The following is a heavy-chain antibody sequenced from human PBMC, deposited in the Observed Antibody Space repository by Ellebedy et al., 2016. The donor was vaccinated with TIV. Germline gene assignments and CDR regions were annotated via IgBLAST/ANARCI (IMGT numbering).Heavy chain of an antibody. V-gene: IGHV3-23*01. Sequence: GESLKISCAASGFVFSSYTMNWVRQAPGKGLEGVSFISDTSIYYADSVKGRFTISTDDSRTTLFLQMNSLRADDTAVYYCAQDAQGYAFAWGQGTLVTVSS. CDR1: GFVFSSYT. J-gene: IGHJ4*02. CDR3: AQDAQGYAFA. CDR2: ISDTSI. D-gene: IGHD1-1*01.